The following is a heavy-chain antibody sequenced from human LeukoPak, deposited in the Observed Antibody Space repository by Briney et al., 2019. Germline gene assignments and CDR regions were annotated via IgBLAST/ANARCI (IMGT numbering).Heavy chain of an antibody. CDR3: ARTQGWGTVRTGYYYGMDV. Sequence: PSETLSLTCIVSGGXINSGYCSWIRQPPGKGLEWIGYIYYSETYYNPSLKSRVTISLDTSKNQFSLNLRFVTAADTAVYYCARTQGWGTVRTGYYYGMDVWGQGTTVTVSS. V-gene: IGHV4-59*08. J-gene: IGHJ6*02. CDR1: GGXINSGY. D-gene: IGHD4-11*01. CDR2: IYYSET.